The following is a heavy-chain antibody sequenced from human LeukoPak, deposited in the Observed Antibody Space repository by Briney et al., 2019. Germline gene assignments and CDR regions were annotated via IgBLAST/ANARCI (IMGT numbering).Heavy chain of an antibody. Sequence: ASVKVSCKASGGTFSSYAISWVRQAPGQGLEWMGRIIPILGIANYAQKFQGRVTITADKSTSTAYMGLSSLRSEDTAVYYCAPHNREARDGYNVDYWGQGTLVTVSS. V-gene: IGHV1-69*04. CDR3: APHNREARDGYNVDY. D-gene: IGHD5-24*01. CDR2: IIPILGIA. J-gene: IGHJ4*02. CDR1: GGTFSSYA.